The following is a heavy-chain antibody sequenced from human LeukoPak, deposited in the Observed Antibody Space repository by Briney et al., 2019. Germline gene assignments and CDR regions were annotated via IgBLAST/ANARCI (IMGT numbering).Heavy chain of an antibody. CDR2: MFHSGST. V-gene: IGHV4-38-2*02. Sequence: PSETLSLTCTVSGYSISSGHYWAWIRQSPEKGLECIATMFHSGSTYYNPSLKSRVTTSVDTSKNEFSLNLSSVTAADTAVYYCARGPFDSSGYVDYYYYYYMDVWGKGTTVTISS. CDR1: GYSISSGHY. D-gene: IGHD3-22*01. J-gene: IGHJ6*03. CDR3: ARGPFDSSGYVDYYYYYYMDV.